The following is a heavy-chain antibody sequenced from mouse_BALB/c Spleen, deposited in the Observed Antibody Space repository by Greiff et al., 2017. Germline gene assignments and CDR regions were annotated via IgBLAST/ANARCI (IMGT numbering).Heavy chain of an antibody. CDR1: GYTFTSYW. J-gene: IGHJ4*01. CDR3: ARRDGSYYYAMDY. D-gene: IGHD2-3*01. V-gene: IGHV1-7*01. CDR2: INPSTGYT. Sequence: VQLQQSGAELAKPGASVKMSCKASGYTFTSYWMHWVKQRPGQGLEWIGYINPSTGYTEYNQKFKDKATLTADKSSSTAYMQLSSLTSEDSAVYYCARRDGSYYYAMDYWGQGTSVTVSS.